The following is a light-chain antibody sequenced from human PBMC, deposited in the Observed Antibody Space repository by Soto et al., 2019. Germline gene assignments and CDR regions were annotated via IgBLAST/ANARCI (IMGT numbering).Light chain of an antibody. J-gene: IGKJ1*01. CDR1: HGISNY. CDR3: QKYNSAPWT. Sequence: DIQMTQSPSSLSASVGDRVTITCRASHGISNYLAWYQQKPGKVPKLLIYAASTLQSGVPSRFSGSGSGTDFTLTISSLQPADGATYYCQKYNSAPWTFGQGTKV. V-gene: IGKV1-27*01. CDR2: AAS.